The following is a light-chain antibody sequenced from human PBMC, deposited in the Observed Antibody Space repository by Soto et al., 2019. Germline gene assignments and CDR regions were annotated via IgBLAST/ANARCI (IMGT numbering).Light chain of an antibody. CDR1: QRIATY. V-gene: IGKV1-39*01. Sequence: IQMTQSPSSLSASLGDRVTITCRASQRIATYLNWYRQKPGKAPELLIYAASSLQSGVPSTLSGSGSGTDFTLTISSLQPDECATYYCQQSYSTPRTVGQGTKLEI. CDR2: AAS. CDR3: QQSYSTPRT. J-gene: IGKJ2*01.